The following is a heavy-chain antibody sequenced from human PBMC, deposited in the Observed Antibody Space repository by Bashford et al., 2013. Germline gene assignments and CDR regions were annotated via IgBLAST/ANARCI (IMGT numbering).Heavy chain of an antibody. CDR2: ISYDGSNK. Sequence: VRQAPGKGLEWVAVISYDGSNKYYADSVKGRFTISRDNSKNTLYLQMNSLRAEDTAVYYCARDKYCSGGSCYSWATVDDYWGQGTLVTVSS. CDR3: ARDKYCSGGSCYSWATVDDY. V-gene: IGHV3-30*04. D-gene: IGHD2-15*01. J-gene: IGHJ4*02.